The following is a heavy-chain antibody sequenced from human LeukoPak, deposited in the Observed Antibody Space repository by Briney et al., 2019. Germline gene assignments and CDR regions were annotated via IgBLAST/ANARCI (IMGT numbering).Heavy chain of an antibody. CDR2: IYYSGST. CDR3: ARGWELLPDY. V-gene: IGHV4-59*08. J-gene: IGHJ4*02. Sequence: SETLSLTCTVSGGSISSYYWSWIRQPPGKGLEWIGYIYYSGSTNYNPSLKSRVTISVDTSKNQFSLKLSSVTAADTAVYYCARGWELLPDYWGQGTLVTVSS. D-gene: IGHD1-26*01. CDR1: GGSISSYY.